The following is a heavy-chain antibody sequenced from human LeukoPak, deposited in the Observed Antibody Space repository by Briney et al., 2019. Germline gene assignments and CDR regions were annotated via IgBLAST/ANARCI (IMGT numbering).Heavy chain of an antibody. V-gene: IGHV1-46*01. CDR1: GYTFTSYY. D-gene: IGHD2-15*01. J-gene: IGHJ4*02. CDR2: IIPSAGRT. CDR3: AREYSGGNFDS. Sequence: ASVKVSCKASGYTFTSYYIHWVRQAPGQGLEWMGIIIPSAGRTNYAQKFRGRVSMTTDMSTSTVYMELSSLRSEDTAVYYCAREYSGGNFDSWGQGTLVTVSS.